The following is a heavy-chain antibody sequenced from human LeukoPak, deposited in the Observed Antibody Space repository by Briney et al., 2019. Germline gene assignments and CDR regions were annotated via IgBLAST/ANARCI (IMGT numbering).Heavy chain of an antibody. V-gene: IGHV3-30-3*01. D-gene: IGHD2-8*02. Sequence: PGRSLRLSCAASGVTFSSYAMHWVRQAPGKGLEWVAVISYDGSNKYYADSVKGRFTISRDNSKNTLYLQMNSLRAEDTAVYYCARDGPVMSLVFDYWGQGTLVTVSS. CDR3: ARDGPVMSLVFDY. CDR1: GVTFSSYA. J-gene: IGHJ4*02. CDR2: ISYDGSNK.